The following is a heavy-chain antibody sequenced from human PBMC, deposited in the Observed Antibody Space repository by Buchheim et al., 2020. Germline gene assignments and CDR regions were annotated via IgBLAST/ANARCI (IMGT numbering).Heavy chain of an antibody. J-gene: IGHJ6*02. Sequence: QVQLVQSGAEVKKPGPSVKVSCKASGYTFTSYYMHWVRQAPGQGLEWMGMINPSGGSTTYAHKLQGRVTMTRDTSTSTVYMELSSLRSEDTAVYYCARMSAATDYYYGMDVWGQGTT. CDR2: INPSGGST. V-gene: IGHV1-46*01. CDR3: ARMSAATDYYYGMDV. D-gene: IGHD2-15*01. CDR1: GYTFTSYY.